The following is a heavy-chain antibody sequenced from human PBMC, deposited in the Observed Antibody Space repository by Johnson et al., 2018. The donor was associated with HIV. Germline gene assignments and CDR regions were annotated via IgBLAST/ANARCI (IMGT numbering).Heavy chain of an antibody. CDR1: GFTFSSYW. CDR3: ARDGYSGSYLVSLDAFDI. Sequence: LVESGGGLVQPGGSLRLSCAASGFTFSSYWMSWVRQAPGKGLEWVANIKQDGSEKYYVDSVKGRFTISRDNAKNSLYLQMNSLRAEDTAVYYCARDGYSGSYLVSLDAFDIWGQGTMVTVSS. CDR2: IKQDGSEK. V-gene: IGHV3-7*05. D-gene: IGHD1-26*01. J-gene: IGHJ3*02.